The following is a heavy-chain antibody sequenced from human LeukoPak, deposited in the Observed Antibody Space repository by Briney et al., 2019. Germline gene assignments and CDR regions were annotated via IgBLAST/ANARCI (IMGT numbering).Heavy chain of an antibody. J-gene: IGHJ4*02. CDR1: GFIFSTYG. CDR3: ARDARDYGDYVVAFDY. V-gene: IGHV3-7*01. CDR2: IKQDGSKE. D-gene: IGHD4-17*01. Sequence: QPGGSLRLSCAASGFIFSTYGMNWVRQAPGKGLEWVANIKQDGSKEYYVDSVKCRFTISRDNAKNSLYLQMNSLRAEDTAVYYCARDARDYGDYVVAFDYWGQGTLVTVSS.